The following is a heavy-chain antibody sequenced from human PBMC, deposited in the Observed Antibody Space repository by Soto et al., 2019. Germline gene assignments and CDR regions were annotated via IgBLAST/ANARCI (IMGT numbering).Heavy chain of an antibody. V-gene: IGHV3-53*01. CDR2: IYSGGRT. CDR3: ARDPGDYDAFDI. Sequence: EVQLVESGGGLIQPGGSLRLSCAASGFTVSSNYMSWVRQAPGKGLEWVSVIYSGGRTNYADSVKGRFTISRDNSKNTLYLQMNSLRAEDTAVYYCARDPGDYDAFDICGQGTMVTVSS. D-gene: IGHD4-17*01. CDR1: GFTVSSNY. J-gene: IGHJ3*02.